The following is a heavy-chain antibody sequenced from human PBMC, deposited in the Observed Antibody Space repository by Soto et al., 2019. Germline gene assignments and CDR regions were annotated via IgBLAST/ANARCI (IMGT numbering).Heavy chain of an antibody. CDR3: ARERSSIIDY. CDR1: GGSISRDDYY. V-gene: IGHV4-30-4*01. CDR2: IDNSGST. J-gene: IGHJ4*02. Sequence: VQLQESGPGLVKPSQTLSLTCTVSGGSISRDDYYWSWIRQPQGEGLEWVGYIDNSGSTYYNPSLKSRVTISVDTSQNQFSLKLSSVTAADTAFYYCARERSSIIDYWGQGSLVTVSS.